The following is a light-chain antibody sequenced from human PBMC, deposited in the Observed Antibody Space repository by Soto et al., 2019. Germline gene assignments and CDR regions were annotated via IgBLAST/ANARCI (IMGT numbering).Light chain of an antibody. V-gene: IGLV1-40*01. J-gene: IGLJ2*01. CDR3: QSYDSSLRLRV. CDR2: GNS. CDR1: SSNIGAGYD. Sequence: QSVLTQPPSVSGAPGQRVTISCTGSSSNIGAGYDVHWYQQLPGTAPKLLIYGNSNRPSGVPDRFSGSKSGTSASLAITGIQAEDEADYYCQSYDSSLRLRVFGGGTQLTVL.